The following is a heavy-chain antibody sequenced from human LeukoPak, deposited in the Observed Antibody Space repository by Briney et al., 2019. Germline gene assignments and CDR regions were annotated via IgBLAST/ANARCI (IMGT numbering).Heavy chain of an antibody. CDR3: ARGRYNYGY. Sequence: GGSLRLSCAASGFTFSTYCMSWVRQAPGKGLEWVANIHQDGSDKYYVDSVKGRFTISRDNAKNSLYLQVNSLRAEDTAVYYCARGRYNYGYWGQGILVTVSS. V-gene: IGHV3-7*01. CDR2: IHQDGSDK. D-gene: IGHD5-18*01. J-gene: IGHJ4*02. CDR1: GFTFSTYC.